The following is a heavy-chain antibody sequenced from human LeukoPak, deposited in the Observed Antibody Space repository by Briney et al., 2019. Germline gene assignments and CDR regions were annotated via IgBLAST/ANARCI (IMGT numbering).Heavy chain of an antibody. CDR3: AKLAAAGTRFDY. CDR1: GFTFDDYA. Sequence: GGSLRLSCAASGFTFDDYAMHWVRQAPGKGLEWVSGISWNSGSIGYADSVKGRFTISRDNAKNSLYLQMNSLRAEDTALYYCAKLAAAGTRFDYWGQGTLVTVSS. D-gene: IGHD6-13*01. CDR2: ISWNSGSI. J-gene: IGHJ4*02. V-gene: IGHV3-9*01.